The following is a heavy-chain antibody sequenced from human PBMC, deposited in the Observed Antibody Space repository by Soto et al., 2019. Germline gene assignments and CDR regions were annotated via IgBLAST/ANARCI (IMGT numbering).Heavy chain of an antibody. V-gene: IGHV1-3*01. CDR3: ARDLGGWPDY. CDR1: GYTFTSYA. Sequence: ASVKVSCKASGYTFTSYAMHWVRQAPGQRLEWMGWINAGNGNTKNSQKFQGRVTITRDTSASTAYMELSSLRSENTAVYYCARDLGGWPDYWGQGTLVTVSS. J-gene: IGHJ4*02. CDR2: INAGNGNT. D-gene: IGHD2-15*01.